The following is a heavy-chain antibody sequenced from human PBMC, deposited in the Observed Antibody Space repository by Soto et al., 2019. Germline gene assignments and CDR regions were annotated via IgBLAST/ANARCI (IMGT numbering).Heavy chain of an antibody. D-gene: IGHD4-17*01. J-gene: IGHJ3*02. CDR2: IYYSGRT. CDR3: ARRGLPRGYGYYDWGSACDI. Sequence: QVQLQESGPGLVKPSQTLSLTCTVSGGSISSGGYYWSWIRQHPGKGLEWIGYIYYSGRTYYNPSLKRRVNRSVDTSKNQFYLKLSSVNAADTAVYYCARRGLPRGYGYYDWGSACDIWGQGTMVTVSS. V-gene: IGHV4-31*03. CDR1: GGSISSGGYY.